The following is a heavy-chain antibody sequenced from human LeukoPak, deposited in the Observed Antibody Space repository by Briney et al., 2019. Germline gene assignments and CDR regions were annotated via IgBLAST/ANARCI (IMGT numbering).Heavy chain of an antibody. Sequence: PSETLSLTCTVSGGSISNYYWSWIRQPPGKGLEWIGYIYYSGSTNYNPSLKSRVTISVDTSKNQFSLKLSSVTAADTAVYYCATSLDFDRSFDYWGQGTLVTVSS. D-gene: IGHD3-9*01. CDR1: GGSISNYY. J-gene: IGHJ4*02. V-gene: IGHV4-59*12. CDR2: IYYSGST. CDR3: ATSLDFDRSFDY.